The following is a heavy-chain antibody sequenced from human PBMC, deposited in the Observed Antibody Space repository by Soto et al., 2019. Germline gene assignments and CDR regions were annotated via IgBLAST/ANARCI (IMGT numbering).Heavy chain of an antibody. Sequence: QVHLVQSGAEVKKPGASVKVSCKGSGYTFTSYGITWVRQAPGQGLEWMGWISAHNGNTDYAQKLQAIVTVTRYTSTSTAYMELRSLRSDDTAVYYCARGRYGDYWGQGALVTVSS. V-gene: IGHV1-18*01. J-gene: IGHJ4*02. CDR2: ISAHNGNT. CDR3: ARGRYGDY. D-gene: IGHD1-1*01. CDR1: GYTFTSYG.